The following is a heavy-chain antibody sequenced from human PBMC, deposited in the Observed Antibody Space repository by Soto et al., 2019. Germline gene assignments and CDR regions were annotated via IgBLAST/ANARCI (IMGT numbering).Heavy chain of an antibody. CDR1: GGSISSYY. CDR3: ARDGGDLAVAGNGGFGY. V-gene: IGHV4-59*01. D-gene: IGHD6-19*01. Sequence: TLSLTCTVSGGSISSYYWSWIRQPPGKGLEWIGYIYYSGSTNYNPSLKSRVTISVDTSKNQFSLKLSSVTAADTAVYYCARDGGDLAVAGNGGFGYWGQGPLVTVSS. J-gene: IGHJ4*02. CDR2: IYYSGST.